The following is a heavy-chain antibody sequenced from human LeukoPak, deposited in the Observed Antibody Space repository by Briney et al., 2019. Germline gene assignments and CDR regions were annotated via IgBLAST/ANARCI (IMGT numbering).Heavy chain of an antibody. CDR2: IYFSGSA. V-gene: IGHV4-39*01. D-gene: IGHD2-15*01. CDR1: GASIDSANYY. Sequence: SETLSLTCTVSGASIDSANYYWGWIRQPPGKGLERIGSIYFSGSAYYKSSLMSRVTISLDTSKNQFSLKLSSVTAADTAVYYCARGAPYCSGGSCYSGTTVVTQNYYYYYMDAWGKGTTVTVSS. CDR3: ARGAPYCSGGSCYSGTTVVTQNYYYYYMDA. J-gene: IGHJ6*03.